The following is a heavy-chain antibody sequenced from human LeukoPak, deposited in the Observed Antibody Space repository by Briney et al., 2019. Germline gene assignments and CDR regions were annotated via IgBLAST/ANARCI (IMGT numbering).Heavy chain of an antibody. CDR1: GYTFTSYY. Sequence: ASVKVSCKASGYTFTSYYMHWVRQAPGQGLEWMGIINPSGGSTSYAQKFQGRVTITADESTSTAYMELSSLRSEDTAVYYCARAWASITMVRGVAFDYYYYGMDVWGQGTTVTVSS. CDR2: INPSGGST. CDR3: ARAWASITMVRGVAFDYYYYGMDV. V-gene: IGHV1-46*01. D-gene: IGHD3-10*01. J-gene: IGHJ6*02.